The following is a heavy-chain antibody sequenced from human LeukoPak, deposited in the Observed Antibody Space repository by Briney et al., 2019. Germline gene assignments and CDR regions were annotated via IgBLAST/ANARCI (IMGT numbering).Heavy chain of an antibody. CDR2: INPSGGGT. J-gene: IGHJ4*02. CDR1: ADTFTAYY. CDR3: ARYNNGWYSEIDY. Sequence: ASVKVSSKASADTFTAYYTHWVRQAPGQGLEWMGWINPSGGGTDYAQKFQGRITMTRDTSISTAYLELSRLRSDDTAVYYCARYNNGWYSEIDYWGQGTLVTVSS. V-gene: IGHV1-2*02. D-gene: IGHD6-19*01.